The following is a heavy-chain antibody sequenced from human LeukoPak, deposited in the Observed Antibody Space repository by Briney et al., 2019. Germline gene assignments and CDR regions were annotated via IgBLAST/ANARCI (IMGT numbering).Heavy chain of an antibody. CDR1: GYTFTSYD. J-gene: IGHJ4*02. Sequence: ASVKVSCKTSGYTFTSYDINWVRQAPGQGLEWMGWMNPNSGNTGYAQKFQGRVTMTRNTSISTAYMELSSLRSEDTAVYYCARWVVAAGFDYWGQGTLVTVSS. CDR2: MNPNSGNT. D-gene: IGHD2-15*01. CDR3: ARWVVAAGFDY. V-gene: IGHV1-8*01.